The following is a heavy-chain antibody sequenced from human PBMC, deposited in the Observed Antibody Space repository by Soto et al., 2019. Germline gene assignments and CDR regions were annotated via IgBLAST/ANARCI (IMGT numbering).Heavy chain of an antibody. Sequence: SVKVSCKASGFTFTSSAVQWVRQARGQRLEWIGWIVVGSGNTNYAQKFQERVTITRDMSTSTAYMELSSLRSEDTAVYYFPVISFRIAADGMDPIHPCDYWGQGTLVTVSS. D-gene: IGHD6-13*01. CDR2: IVVGSGNT. J-gene: IGHJ4*02. CDR3: PVISFRIAADGMDPIHPCDY. V-gene: IGHV1-58*01. CDR1: GFTFTSSA.